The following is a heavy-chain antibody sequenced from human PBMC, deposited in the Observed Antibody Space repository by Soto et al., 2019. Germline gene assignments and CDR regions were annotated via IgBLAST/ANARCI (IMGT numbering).Heavy chain of an antibody. V-gene: IGHV3-21*01. Sequence: GGSLRLSCAASGFTLSSYAMSWVRQAPGKGLEWVSSISSSSSYIYYADSVKGRFTISRDNAKNSLYLQMNSLRAEDTAVYYCARDQEGSGSHFDYWGQGTLVTVSS. CDR3: ARDQEGSGSHFDY. CDR2: ISSSSSYI. J-gene: IGHJ4*02. D-gene: IGHD3-10*01. CDR1: GFTLSSYA.